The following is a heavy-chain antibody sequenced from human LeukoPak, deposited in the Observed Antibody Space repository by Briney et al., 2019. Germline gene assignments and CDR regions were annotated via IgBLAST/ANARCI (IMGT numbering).Heavy chain of an antibody. Sequence: PSETLSLTCAVYGGSFSGYYWSWIRQPLGKGLEWIGEINHSGSTNYNPSLKSRVTISVDTSKNQFSLKLSSVTAADTAVYYCARGGPMVRGVVYNWFDPWGQGTLVTVSS. CDR2: INHSGST. CDR3: ARGGPMVRGVVYNWFDP. CDR1: GGSFSGYY. J-gene: IGHJ5*02. V-gene: IGHV4-34*01. D-gene: IGHD3-10*01.